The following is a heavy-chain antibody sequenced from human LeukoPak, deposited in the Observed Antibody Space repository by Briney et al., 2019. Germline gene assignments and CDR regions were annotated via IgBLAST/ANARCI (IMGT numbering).Heavy chain of an antibody. V-gene: IGHV3-64D*06. Sequence: PGGSLRLSCSGSGFTFSNYVMHWVRQAPGKGLEYVSTISRNGCSTYYADSVKGRFTISRDNSKNTLHLQMSSLRAEDTAVYYCVKGVDTAMYDAFDIWGQGTMVTVSS. D-gene: IGHD5-18*01. CDR3: VKGVDTAMYDAFDI. CDR1: GFTFSNYV. J-gene: IGHJ3*02. CDR2: ISRNGCST.